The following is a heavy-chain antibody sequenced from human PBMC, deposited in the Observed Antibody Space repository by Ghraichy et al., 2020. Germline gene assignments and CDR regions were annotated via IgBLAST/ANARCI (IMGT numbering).Heavy chain of an antibody. V-gene: IGHV3-23*01. CDR1: GFTFSSYA. J-gene: IGHJ4*02. Sequence: GESLNISCAASGFTFSSYAMSWVRQAPGKGLEWVSAISGSGGSTYYADSVKGRFTISRDNSKNTLYLQMNSLRAEDTAVYYCARKGHYYDSSGYQFDYWGQGTLVTVSS. D-gene: IGHD3-22*01. CDR3: ARKGHYYDSSGYQFDY. CDR2: ISGSGGST.